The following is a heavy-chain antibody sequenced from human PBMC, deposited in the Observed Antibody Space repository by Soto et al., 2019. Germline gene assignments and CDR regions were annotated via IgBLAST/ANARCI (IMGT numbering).Heavy chain of an antibody. J-gene: IGHJ4*02. Sequence: QVHLVQSGAEVKKPGASVKVSCQGSGYAFTTYGITWVRQAPGQGLEWMGWISAHNGNTNYAQRLQGRVTVTRDTSTSTAYMGLRSLIYDDRAVYYCARGRDGDYWGQGALVTVSS. CDR3: ARGRDGDY. D-gene: IGHD6-6*01. V-gene: IGHV1-18*01. CDR2: ISAHNGNT. CDR1: GYAFTTYG.